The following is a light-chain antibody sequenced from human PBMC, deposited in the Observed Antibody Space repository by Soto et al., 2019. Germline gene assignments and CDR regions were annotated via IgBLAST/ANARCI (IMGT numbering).Light chain of an antibody. Sequence: QSALTQPASVSGSPGQSITISCTGTSSDVGGYNYVTWLQQFPGKAPKLIIYDVSNRPSGVSNRFSASKSGNTASLTISGLQADDEADYYCSSYTSSATLVFGGGTKVTVL. J-gene: IGLJ2*01. V-gene: IGLV2-14*01. CDR1: SSDVGGYNY. CDR2: DVS. CDR3: SSYTSSATLV.